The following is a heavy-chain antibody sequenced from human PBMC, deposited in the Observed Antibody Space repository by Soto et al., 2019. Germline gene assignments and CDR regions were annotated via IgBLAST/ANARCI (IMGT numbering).Heavy chain of an antibody. Sequence: EVQLMESGGGLVRPGGSLRLSCAASGFTFSTYWMDWVRQTPGKGLEWVANINQDGSEKNYVDSVKGRFTIYRDNAKNSLYLQMSSLTAEDSALYYCSRSLNAWGQGPLVTVSS. CDR3: SRSLNA. J-gene: IGHJ5*02. CDR2: INQDGSEK. CDR1: GFTFSTYW. V-gene: IGHV3-7*01.